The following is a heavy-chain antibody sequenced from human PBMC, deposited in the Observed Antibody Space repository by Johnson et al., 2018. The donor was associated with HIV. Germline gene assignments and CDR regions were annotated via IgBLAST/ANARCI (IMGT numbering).Heavy chain of an antibody. V-gene: IGHV3-33*05. J-gene: IGHJ3*01. CDR2: ISYDGSNK. CDR1: GFTFSSYG. CDR3: ASLSDDAFDF. Sequence: VQLVESGGGLVQPGGSLRLSCAASGFTFSSYGMHWVRQAPGKGLEWVAVISYDGSNKYYADSVKGRFTISRDNSENTLYLQMNSLKAEDTAVYYCASLSDDAFDFWGQGTMVIVSS.